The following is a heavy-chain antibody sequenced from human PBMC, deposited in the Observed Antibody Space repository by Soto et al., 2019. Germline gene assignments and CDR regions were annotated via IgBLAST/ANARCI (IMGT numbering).Heavy chain of an antibody. Sequence: GGSLRLSCAASGFTFSNYWMSWVRQAPGKGLEWVANINQDGSEKYYVDSVRGRFTISRDNAKNSLYLQMNSLRAEDTAVYYCARDRYYDSSGFPNYYYGMDVWGQGTTVTVSS. J-gene: IGHJ6*02. CDR3: ARDRYYDSSGFPNYYYGMDV. CDR1: GFTFSNYW. CDR2: INQDGSEK. D-gene: IGHD3-22*01. V-gene: IGHV3-7*03.